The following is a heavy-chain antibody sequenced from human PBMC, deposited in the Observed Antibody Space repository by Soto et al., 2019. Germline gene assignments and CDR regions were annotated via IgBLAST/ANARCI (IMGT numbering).Heavy chain of an antibody. V-gene: IGHV3-23*01. CDR3: ATLLNWACYFDY. J-gene: IGHJ4*02. D-gene: IGHD7-27*01. CDR2: ISGSGCST. Sequence: GGSLRLSCAASGFTFSSYAMSWVRQAPGKGLEWVSAISGSGCSTYDADSVKGRFTISRDNSKNTLYLQMNIMRPEDTGVYYSATLLNWACYFDYWGQGTLVTVSS. CDR1: GFTFSSYA.